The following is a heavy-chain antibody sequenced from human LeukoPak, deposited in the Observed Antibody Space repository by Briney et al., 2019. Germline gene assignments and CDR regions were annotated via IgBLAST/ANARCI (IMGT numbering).Heavy chain of an antibody. D-gene: IGHD6-19*01. CDR3: ARARIAVAACFDY. Sequence: SETLSLTCAVSGDSFSGSNLWSWVRQPPGEGLEWIGEIFHSGSANYNPSLKSRVTISIDKSKKQFSLKLSSVTAADTAVYYCARARIAVAACFDYWGQGTLVTVSS. V-gene: IGHV4-4*02. CDR1: GDSFSGSNL. CDR2: IFHSGSA. J-gene: IGHJ4*02.